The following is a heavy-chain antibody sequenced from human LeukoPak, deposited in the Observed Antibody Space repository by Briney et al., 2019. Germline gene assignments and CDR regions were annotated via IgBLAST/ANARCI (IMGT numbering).Heavy chain of an antibody. Sequence: SETLSLTCTVSGGSISSSSYYWGWIRQPPGKGLEWIGSIYYSGSTYYNPSLKSRVTISVDTSKNQFSLKLSSVTAADTAVYYCARATYYGSGSYYHDAFDIWGQGTMVTVSS. CDR2: IYYSGST. D-gene: IGHD3-10*01. J-gene: IGHJ3*02. CDR1: GGSISSSSYY. CDR3: ARATYYGSGSYYHDAFDI. V-gene: IGHV4-39*07.